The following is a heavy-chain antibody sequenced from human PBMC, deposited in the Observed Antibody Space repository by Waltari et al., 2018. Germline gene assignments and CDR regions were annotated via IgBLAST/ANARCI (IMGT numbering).Heavy chain of an antibody. Sequence: QVQLVQSGAEVRKAGASVMVSCKASGYPFTCYYANWVRQATGQGLEWMGWMNPNSGKTGYAQKFQGRITMTRNTSISTAYMELSSLRSEDTAVYYCARLRISGYYYFFLDYWGQGTLVTVSS. CDR2: MNPNSGKT. V-gene: IGHV1-8*02. CDR1: GYPFTCYY. J-gene: IGHJ4*02. CDR3: ARLRISGYYYFFLDY. D-gene: IGHD3-22*01.